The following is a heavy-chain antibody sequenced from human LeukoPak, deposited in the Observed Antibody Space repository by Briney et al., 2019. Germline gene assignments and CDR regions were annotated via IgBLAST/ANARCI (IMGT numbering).Heavy chain of an antibody. D-gene: IGHD1-26*01. V-gene: IGHV4-4*07. Sequence: SETLSLTWTVSGGSISSYYWRWIRQPARKGLQWIGRIYTSGSTNYNASLKSRVSMSVDTSEKQFSLKLSSVTAADTAVFYCARENSGSYREFDYWGQGTLVTVSS. CDR1: GGSISSYY. CDR2: IYTSGST. CDR3: ARENSGSYREFDY. J-gene: IGHJ4*02.